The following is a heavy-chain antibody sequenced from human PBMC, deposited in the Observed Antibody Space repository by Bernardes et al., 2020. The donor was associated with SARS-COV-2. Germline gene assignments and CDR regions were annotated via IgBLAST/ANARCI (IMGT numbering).Heavy chain of an antibody. CDR1: GFTFSTYA. J-gene: IGHJ4*02. D-gene: IGHD2-21*02. CDR2: LSAGGGST. CDR3: AKTGDAVVVTAIFDY. V-gene: IGHV3-23*01. Sequence: GGSLRLSCAASGFTFSTYAMNWVRQAPGKGLEWVSGLSAGGGSTYYTGSVKGRFTISRDNSKNTLYLQMNSLRAEDTAVYYCAKTGDAVVVTAIFDYWGQGTLVTVSS.